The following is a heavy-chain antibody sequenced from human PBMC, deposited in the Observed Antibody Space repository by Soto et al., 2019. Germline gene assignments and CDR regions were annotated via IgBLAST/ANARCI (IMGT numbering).Heavy chain of an antibody. D-gene: IGHD3-9*01. Sequence: GSLRLSCAASGFTFSSYAMSWVRQAPGKGLEWVSAISGSGGSTYYADSVKGRFTISRDNSKNTLYLQMNSLRAEDTAVYYCAKDPYYDILTGSVSSWFDPWGQGTLVTVSS. CDR1: GFTFSSYA. CDR2: ISGSGGST. J-gene: IGHJ5*02. V-gene: IGHV3-23*01. CDR3: AKDPYYDILTGSVSSWFDP.